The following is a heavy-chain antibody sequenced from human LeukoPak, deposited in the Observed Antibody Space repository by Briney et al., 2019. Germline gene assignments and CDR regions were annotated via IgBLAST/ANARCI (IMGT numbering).Heavy chain of an antibody. CDR3: AKDAWRGSGWMAYFDL. CDR1: GFSFDDYA. D-gene: IGHD6-19*01. CDR2: ISWNSGGI. Sequence: PGGSLRLSCAASGFSFDDYAMHWVRQAPGKGLEWVSGISWNSGGIGYADSVKGRFTISRDNAKNSLYLQMNSLRAEDTALYYCAKDAWRGSGWMAYFDLWGRGTLVTVSS. J-gene: IGHJ2*01. V-gene: IGHV3-9*01.